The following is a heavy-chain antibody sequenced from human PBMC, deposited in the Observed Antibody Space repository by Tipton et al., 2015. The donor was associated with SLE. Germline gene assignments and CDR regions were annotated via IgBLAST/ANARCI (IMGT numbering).Heavy chain of an antibody. CDR3: AKDIASSGYCLDY. J-gene: IGHJ4*02. CDR1: KFTFDDYA. CDR2: ISGDGGSA. V-gene: IGHV3-43*02. D-gene: IGHD3-22*01. Sequence: SLRLSCAASKFTFDDYAMHWVRQAPGKGLEWVSLISGDGGSAYYAGSVKGRFTISRDNSKNSLYLQMNGLRTEDTALYYCAKDIASSGYCLDYWGQGTLVTVSS.